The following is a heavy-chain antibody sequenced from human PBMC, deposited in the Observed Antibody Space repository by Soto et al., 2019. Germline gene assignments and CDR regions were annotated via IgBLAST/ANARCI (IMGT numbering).Heavy chain of an antibody. CDR1: GGTFSSYA. V-gene: IGHV1-69*13. Sequence: SVKVSCKASGGTFSSYAISWVRQAPGQGLEWMGGIIPIFGTANYAQKFQGRVTITADESTSTAYMELSSLRSEDTAVYYCARMGAVVPAAGQIYYYGMDVWGQGTTVTVS. CDR3: ARMGAVVPAAGQIYYYGMDV. CDR2: IIPIFGTA. J-gene: IGHJ6*02. D-gene: IGHD2-2*01.